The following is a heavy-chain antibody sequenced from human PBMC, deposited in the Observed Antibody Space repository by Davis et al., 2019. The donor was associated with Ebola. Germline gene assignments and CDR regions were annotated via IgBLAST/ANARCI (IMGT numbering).Heavy chain of an antibody. CDR2: IGTAGDT. Sequence: GESLKTSCAASGFTFRTYDMHWVHQTTGKGLEWVAVIGTAGDTYYRGSVKGRFTISRENARNSLYLQMNSLTAGDTAVYYCARAQSGDVVLDYWGQGTLVTVSS. J-gene: IGHJ4*02. V-gene: IGHV3-13*01. CDR3: ARAQSGDVVLDY. D-gene: IGHD4-17*01. CDR1: GFTFRTYD.